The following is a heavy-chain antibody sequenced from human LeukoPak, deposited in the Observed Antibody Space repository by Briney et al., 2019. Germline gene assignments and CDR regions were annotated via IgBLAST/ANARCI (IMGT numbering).Heavy chain of an antibody. J-gene: IGHJ4*02. Sequence: SETLSLTCAVYGGSFSGYYWSWIRQPPGKGLEWIGEINHSGSTNYNPSLKSRVTISVDTSKNQFSLKLSSVTAADTAAYYCARRRGRYCSGGSCYHFDYWGQGTLVTVSS. CDR2: INHSGST. CDR1: GGSFSGYY. V-gene: IGHV4-34*01. CDR3: ARRRGRYCSGGSCYHFDY. D-gene: IGHD2-15*01.